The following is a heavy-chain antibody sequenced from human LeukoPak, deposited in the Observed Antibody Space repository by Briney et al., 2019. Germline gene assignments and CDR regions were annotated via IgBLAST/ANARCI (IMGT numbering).Heavy chain of an antibody. CDR3: AKNPYEYYFDY. Sequence: ASVKVSCKASGYTLTGYYMHWLRQAPGHGLEWMGWINPNSGDTSYAQKFQGRVTMTRDTSISTAYMELSRLTSDDTAVYYCAKNPYEYYFDYWGQGTLVTVSS. D-gene: IGHD5-12*01. CDR2: INPNSGDT. J-gene: IGHJ4*02. CDR1: GYTLTGYY. V-gene: IGHV1-2*02.